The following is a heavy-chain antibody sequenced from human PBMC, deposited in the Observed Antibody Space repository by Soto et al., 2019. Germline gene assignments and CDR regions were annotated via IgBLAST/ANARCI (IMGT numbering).Heavy chain of an antibody. CDR2: ISPYSGYT. Sequence: ASVKVSCKGFGYSFMKYGINWVRQAPGQGLEWVGWISPYSGYTHAAQKFHGRLTLTTDTAASTAYMELRILRSADTALYYCAREASVLIPAAQPSRFDSWGQGTLVTVSS. V-gene: IGHV1-18*01. CDR3: AREASVLIPAAQPSRFDS. D-gene: IGHD2-2*01. CDR1: GYSFMKYG. J-gene: IGHJ4*02.